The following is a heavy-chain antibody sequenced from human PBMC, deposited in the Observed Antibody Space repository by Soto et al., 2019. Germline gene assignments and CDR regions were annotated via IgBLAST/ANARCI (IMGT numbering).Heavy chain of an antibody. CDR3: AKDLGSGKPYYYYAMDV. CDR2: ISYDGSNN. CDR1: GFIFSKYG. D-gene: IGHD3-10*01. V-gene: IGHV3-30*18. Sequence: QVQLVESGGGVVQPGRSLRLSCAASGFIFSKYGMHWVRQAPGKGLEWVAVISYDGSNNYYAESVKGRFIISRDKSENTLYLQMNSLRAEDTALYYCAKDLGSGKPYYYYAMDVWGQGTTVTVSS. J-gene: IGHJ6*02.